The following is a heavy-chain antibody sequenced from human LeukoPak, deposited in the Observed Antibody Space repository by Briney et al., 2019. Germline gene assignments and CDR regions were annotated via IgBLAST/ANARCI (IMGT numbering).Heavy chain of an antibody. CDR2: MSPNSGNT. V-gene: IGHV1-8*03. CDR1: GYTFTSYD. J-gene: IGHJ3*02. D-gene: IGHD4-23*01. CDR3: ARPDYGGYDAFDI. Sequence: GASVKVSCKASGYTFTSYDINWVRQATGQGLEWMGWMSPNSGNTGYAQKFQGRVTITRNTSISTAYMELSSLRSEDTAVYYCARPDYGGYDAFDIWGQGTMVTVSS.